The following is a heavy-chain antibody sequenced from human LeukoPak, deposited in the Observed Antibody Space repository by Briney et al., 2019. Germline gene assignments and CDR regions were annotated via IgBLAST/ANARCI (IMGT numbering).Heavy chain of an antibody. D-gene: IGHD6-19*01. J-gene: IGHJ4*02. Sequence: PGGSLRLSCAASGFTFGDYYMSWIRQAPGKGLDWVSYISSSGSTIYYADSVKGRFTISRDNAKNSLYLQMNSLRAEDTAVYYCVRGGTRYTSGWYYFDYWGQGTLVTVSS. CDR3: VRGGTRYTSGWYYFDY. V-gene: IGHV3-11*01. CDR1: GFTFGDYY. CDR2: ISSSGSTI.